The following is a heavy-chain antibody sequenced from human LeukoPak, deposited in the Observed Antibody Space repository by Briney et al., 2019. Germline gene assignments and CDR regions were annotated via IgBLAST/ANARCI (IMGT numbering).Heavy chain of an antibody. CDR2: INPSGGST. V-gene: IGHV1-46*01. CDR3: AREGHSSGYYPIKTNWFDP. Sequence: ASVKVSCKASGYTLTSYYMHWVRQAPGQGLEWMGIINPSGGSTGYAQKFQGRVTMTRDTSTSTVYMELSSLRSEDTAVYYCAREGHSSGYYPIKTNWFDPWGQGTLVTVSS. D-gene: IGHD3-22*01. CDR1: GYTLTSYY. J-gene: IGHJ5*02.